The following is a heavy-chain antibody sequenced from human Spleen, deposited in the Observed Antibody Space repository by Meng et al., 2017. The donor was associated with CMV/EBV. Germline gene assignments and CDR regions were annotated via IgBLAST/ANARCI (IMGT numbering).Heavy chain of an antibody. CDR2: ISSSSSYI. Sequence: LKISCAASGFTFDDYAMHWVRQAPGKGLEWVSSISSSSSYIYYADSVKGRFTISRDNAKNSLYLQMNSLRAEDTAVYYCAICRDGYKNHFDYWGQGTLVTVSS. V-gene: IGHV3-21*01. CDR1: GFTFDDYA. D-gene: IGHD5-24*01. CDR3: AICRDGYKNHFDY. J-gene: IGHJ4*02.